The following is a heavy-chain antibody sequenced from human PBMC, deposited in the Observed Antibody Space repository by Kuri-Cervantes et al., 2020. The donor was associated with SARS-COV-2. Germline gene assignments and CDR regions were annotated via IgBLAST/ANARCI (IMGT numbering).Heavy chain of an antibody. V-gene: IGHV3-7*01. D-gene: IGHD2-21*01. CDR2: IKQDGSEK. CDR1: GFTFDDYA. J-gene: IGHJ4*02. CDR3: ARGRFRDY. Sequence: GSLRLSCAASGFTFDDYAMHWVRQAPGKGLEWVANIKQDGSEKYYVDSVKGRFTISRDNAKNSLYLQMNSLRAEDTAVYYCARGRFRDYWGQGTLVTVSS.